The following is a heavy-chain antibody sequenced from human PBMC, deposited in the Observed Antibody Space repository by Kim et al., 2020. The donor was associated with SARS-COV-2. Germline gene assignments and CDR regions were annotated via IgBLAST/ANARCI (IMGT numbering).Heavy chain of an antibody. CDR1: GYTFTSYA. D-gene: IGHD3-9*01. J-gene: IGHJ6*02. CDR3: AREVRYFDWVRYGMDV. CDR2: INAGNGNT. V-gene: IGHV1-3*01. Sequence: ASVKVSCKASGYTFTSYAMHWVRQAPGQRLEWMGWINAGNGNTKYSQKFQGRVTITRDTSASTAYMELSSLRSEETAVYYCAREVRYFDWVRYGMDVWGQGTKVTVSS.